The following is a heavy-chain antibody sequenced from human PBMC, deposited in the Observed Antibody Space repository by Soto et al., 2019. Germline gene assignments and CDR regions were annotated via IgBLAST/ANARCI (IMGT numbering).Heavy chain of an antibody. CDR2: TSGSGGST. CDR3: AKDSGRVPLPASSTYYYSYYMDV. CDR1: GFTFSTCA. Sequence: EVELLESGGGLVQPGGSLRLSCVVSGFTFSTCAMSCVRQAPGRGLEWVSATSGSGGSTYYADSVRGRFTISRDNSNNKLYLPMDRLRADDTAVYFGAKDSGRVPLPASSTYYYSYYMDVWGKGTTVTVSS. V-gene: IGHV3-23*01. D-gene: IGHD1-26*01. J-gene: IGHJ6*03.